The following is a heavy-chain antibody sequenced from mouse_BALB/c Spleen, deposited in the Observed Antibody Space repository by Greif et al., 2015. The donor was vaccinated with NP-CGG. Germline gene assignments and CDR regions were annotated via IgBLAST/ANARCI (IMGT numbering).Heavy chain of an antibody. D-gene: IGHD2-14*01. CDR2: IYPGSGNT. CDR3: ARKGVRRAMDY. CDR1: GYTFTDYY. Sequence: VQLQQSGAELARPGASVKLSCKASGYTFTDYYINWVKQRTGQGLEWIGEIYPGSGNTYYNEKFKGKATLTADKSSSTAYMQLSSLTSEDPAVYFCARKGVRRAMDYWGQGTSVTVSS. V-gene: IGHV1-77*01. J-gene: IGHJ4*01.